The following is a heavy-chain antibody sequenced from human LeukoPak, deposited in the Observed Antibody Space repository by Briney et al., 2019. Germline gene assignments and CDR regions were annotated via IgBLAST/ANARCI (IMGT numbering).Heavy chain of an antibody. CDR1: GGSFSGYY. J-gene: IGHJ4*02. Sequence: SETLSLTCAVYGGSFSGYYWSWIRQPPGKGLEWIGEINHSGSTNYNPSLKSRVTISVGTSKNQFSLKLSSVTAADTAVYYCARFRYSNYFDYWGQGTLVTVSS. CDR3: ARFRYSNYFDY. D-gene: IGHD4-4*01. CDR2: INHSGST. V-gene: IGHV4-34*01.